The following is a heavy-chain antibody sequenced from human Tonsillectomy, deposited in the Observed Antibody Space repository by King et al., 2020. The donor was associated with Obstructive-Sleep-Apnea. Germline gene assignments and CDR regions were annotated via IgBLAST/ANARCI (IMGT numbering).Heavy chain of an antibody. CDR2: ISSSSSTI. Sequence: VQLVESGGGLVQPGGSLRLSCASSGFTVSGYNMIWVRQAPGKGLEWVSYISSSSSTIYYADSVKGRFTISRDNAKNSLYMQMNSLRAEDTAVYYCARDLVPDAFDIWGQGTMVTVSS. CDR1: GFTVSGYN. CDR3: ARDLVPDAFDI. V-gene: IGHV3-48*04. J-gene: IGHJ3*02. D-gene: IGHD6-13*01.